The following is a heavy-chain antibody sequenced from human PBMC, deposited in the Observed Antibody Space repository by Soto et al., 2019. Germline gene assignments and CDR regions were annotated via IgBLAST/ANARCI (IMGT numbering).Heavy chain of an antibody. V-gene: IGHV5-10-1*03. D-gene: IGHD3-16*01. Sequence: EVQLVQSGAEVKKPGESLRISCKGSGYSFTSYWISWVRQMPGKGLEWMGRIDPSDSYTNYSPSFQGHVTISADKSISTAYLQWSSLKASDTAMYYCARQLGRLATFSLWGWFDPWGQGTLVTVSS. CDR1: GYSFTSYW. CDR2: IDPSDSYT. J-gene: IGHJ5*02. CDR3: ARQLGRLATFSLWGWFDP.